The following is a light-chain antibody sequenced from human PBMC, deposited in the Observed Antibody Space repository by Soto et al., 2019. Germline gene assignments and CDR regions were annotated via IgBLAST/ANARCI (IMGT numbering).Light chain of an antibody. Sequence: DIQMTQSPSTLSASIGDTVIITCRASQSINSWLAWYQQKPGKAPKLLIHKASTLESGVPSRFSGSKSGTDFTRTISTLQPDDFATFYCQQYDRFPYTFGQGTKLEIK. CDR1: QSINSW. J-gene: IGKJ2*01. CDR3: QQYDRFPYT. V-gene: IGKV1-5*03. CDR2: KAS.